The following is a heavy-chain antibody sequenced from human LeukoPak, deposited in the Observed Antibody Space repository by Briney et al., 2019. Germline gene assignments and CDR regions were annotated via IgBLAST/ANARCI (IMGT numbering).Heavy chain of an antibody. V-gene: IGHV3-21*01. CDR2: ISGSSSYI. Sequence: PGGSLRLSCAASGFTFSSYNMNWVRQAPGKGLEWVASISGSSSYIYYADSVQGRFTISRDNAKNSLYLQTNSLRAEDTAVYYCARDLYGDYSFDYWGQGTLVTVSS. CDR3: ARDLYGDYSFDY. CDR1: GFTFSSYN. J-gene: IGHJ4*02. D-gene: IGHD4-17*01.